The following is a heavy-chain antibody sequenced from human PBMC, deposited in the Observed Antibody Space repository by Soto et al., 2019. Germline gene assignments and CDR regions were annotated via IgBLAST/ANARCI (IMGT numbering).Heavy chain of an antibody. CDR1: GFAFSSYA. CDR3: ARGIFHCGGGCYSDY. D-gene: IGHD2-21*02. V-gene: IGHV3-23*01. CDR2: ISGSGGST. Sequence: GALGPSCAASGFAFSSYAMSWVRPASEKGLEWVTVISGSGGSTYYADSVKGRFTITRDNSKTTLYLQMSSLRAEDTAVYYGARGIFHCGGGCYSDYWGRGTLVTVSS. J-gene: IGHJ4*02.